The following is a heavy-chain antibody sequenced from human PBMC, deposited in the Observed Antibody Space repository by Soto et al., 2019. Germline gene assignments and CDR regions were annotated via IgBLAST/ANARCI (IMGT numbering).Heavy chain of an antibody. Sequence: QVQLVQSGAEVKKPGSSVNVTCKASGGTFSSNAVSWVRQAPGQGLEWMGGIIPIFGTAHYAQQFQGRVTITADEDTSTASMELSSLKSEDTAVYYCAAGARRYSYAPPFDFEFWGQGTLVIVSS. V-gene: IGHV1-69*12. CDR1: GGTFSSNA. CDR3: AAGARRYSYAPPFDFEF. CDR2: IIPIFGTA. J-gene: IGHJ4*02. D-gene: IGHD5-18*01.